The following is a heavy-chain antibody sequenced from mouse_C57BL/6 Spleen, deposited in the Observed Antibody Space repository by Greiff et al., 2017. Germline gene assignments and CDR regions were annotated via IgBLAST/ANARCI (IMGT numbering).Heavy chain of an antibody. D-gene: IGHD1-2*01. CDR1: GYTFTSYG. CDR2: IYPRSGNT. CDR3: ARSAPYYFDD. Sequence: QVQLKQSGAELARPGASVKLSCKASGYTFTSYGISWVKQRTGQGLEWIGEIYPRSGNTYYNEKFKGKATLTADKSSRTAYMELRSLTSEDSAVYFCARSAPYYFDDWGQGTTLTVSS. J-gene: IGHJ2*01. V-gene: IGHV1-81*01.